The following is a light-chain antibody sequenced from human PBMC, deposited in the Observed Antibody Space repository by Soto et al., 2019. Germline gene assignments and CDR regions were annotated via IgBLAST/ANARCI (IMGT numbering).Light chain of an antibody. J-gene: IGLJ1*01. CDR1: SNDVGGYNY. CDR2: EVN. Sequence: QSALTQPASVSGSPGQSIPISCTGTSNDVGGYNYVSWYQQHPGKAPKLIIYEVNNRPSGVSHRFSGSKSGNTASLTISGLQAEDEAAYYCSSYTSSSTYVFGTGTKLTVL. CDR3: SSYTSSSTYV. V-gene: IGLV2-14*01.